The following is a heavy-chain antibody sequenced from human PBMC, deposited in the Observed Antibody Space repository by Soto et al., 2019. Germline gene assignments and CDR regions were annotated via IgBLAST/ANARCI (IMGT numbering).Heavy chain of an antibody. J-gene: IGHJ4*02. Sequence: EVQLLQSGGGLVQPGGSLTLSCGVSGFPFAPSTMSWVRQAPGKGLEWVSTISVSVGSTYSADSVQGRFTISRDNSKNTLFLQMNSLRADDTAVYYCAKDQASGQGSFDSWGQGTLVTVSS. V-gene: IGHV3-23*01. CDR3: AKDQASGQGSFDS. CDR2: ISVSVGST. CDR1: GFPFAPST.